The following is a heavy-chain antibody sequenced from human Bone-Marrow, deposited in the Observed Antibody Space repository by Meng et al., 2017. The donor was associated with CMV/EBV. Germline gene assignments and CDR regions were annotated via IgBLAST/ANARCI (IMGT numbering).Heavy chain of an antibody. D-gene: IGHD6-13*01. V-gene: IGHV3-53*01. CDR1: GFTVSSNY. Sequence: GGSLRLSCAASGFTVSSNYMSWVRQAPGKGLEWVSVIYSGGSTYYADSVKGRLTISRDNSKNTLYLQMNSLRAEDTAVYYCAREAAAGVGYFDYWGQGTLVTVSS. CDR3: AREAAAGVGYFDY. CDR2: IYSGGST. J-gene: IGHJ4*02.